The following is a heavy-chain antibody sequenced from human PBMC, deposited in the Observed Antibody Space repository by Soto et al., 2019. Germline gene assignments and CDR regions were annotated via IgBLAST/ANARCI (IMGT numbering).Heavy chain of an antibody. V-gene: IGHV4-34*01. D-gene: IGHD5-18*01. CDR3: ASRGYSYGSGDY. Sequence: QVQLQQWGAGLLKPSETLSLTCAVYGGSFSGYYWSWIRQPPGKGPEWIGEINHSGSTNYNPSLKSRVIISVDTTKNQYTLKLSSVTAADTAVYYCASRGYSYGSGDYWGQGTLVTVSS. J-gene: IGHJ4*02. CDR2: INHSGST. CDR1: GGSFSGYY.